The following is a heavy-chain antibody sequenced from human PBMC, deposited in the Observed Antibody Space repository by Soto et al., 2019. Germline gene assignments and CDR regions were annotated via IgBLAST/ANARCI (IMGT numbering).Heavy chain of an antibody. Sequence: SETLSLTCAVYGGSFSGYYWTWIRQPPGKGLEWIGEINRSGSTNCNPSLKSRVTISVDTSKNQFSLKLTSVTAADTAVYYCARDKITGLFDYWGQGTLVTVSS. V-gene: IGHV4-34*01. CDR2: INRSGST. J-gene: IGHJ4*02. CDR3: ARDKITGLFDY. CDR1: GGSFSGYY. D-gene: IGHD2-8*02.